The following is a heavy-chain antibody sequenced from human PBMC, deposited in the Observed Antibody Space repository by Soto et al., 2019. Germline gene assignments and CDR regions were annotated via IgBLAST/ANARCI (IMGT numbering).Heavy chain of an antibody. CDR1: GFSLSDYA. CDR2: ISSDSRTI. D-gene: IGHD3-3*01. CDR3: TRIKLVEWFFINVDVYDMDV. J-gene: IGHJ6*02. V-gene: IGHV3-48*02. Sequence: GGSLRLSCVASGFSLSDYAVNWVRQAPGKGLEWVSFISSDSRTIYYADSVEGRFTVSRDNARNSVSLQMDSLRDEDAAVYYCTRIKLVEWFFINVDVYDMDVWGQGTPVTVSS.